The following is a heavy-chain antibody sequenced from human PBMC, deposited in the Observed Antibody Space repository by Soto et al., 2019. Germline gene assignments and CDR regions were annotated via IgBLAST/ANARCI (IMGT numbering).Heavy chain of an antibody. CDR2: INPNSGGT. CDR1: GYTFTGYY. CDR3: ARAHCGGDCYSGVDY. Sequence: ASVKVSCKASGYTFTGYYMHWVRQAPGQGLEWMGWINPNSGGTNYAQKFQGWVTVTRDTSISTAYMELSRLRSDDTAVYYCARAHCGGDCYSGVDYWGQGTLVTVSS. J-gene: IGHJ4*02. D-gene: IGHD2-21*02. V-gene: IGHV1-2*04.